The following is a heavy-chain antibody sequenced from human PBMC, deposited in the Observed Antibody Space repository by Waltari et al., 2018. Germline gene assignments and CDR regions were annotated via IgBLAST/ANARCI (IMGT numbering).Heavy chain of an antibody. D-gene: IGHD2-2*01. CDR2: IIPIFGTA. CDR1: GGTFSSYA. V-gene: IGHV1-69*12. J-gene: IGHJ5*02. CDR3: ARGGDTLGYCSSTSCRIRYWFDP. Sequence: QVQLAQSGAEVKKPGSSLKVCCKASGGTFSSYAIGWVRQATGQGLEWIGVIIPIFGTANYAQKFQGRVTITADESTSTAYMELSSLRSEDTAVYYCARGGDTLGYCSSTSCRIRYWFDPWGQGTLVTVSS.